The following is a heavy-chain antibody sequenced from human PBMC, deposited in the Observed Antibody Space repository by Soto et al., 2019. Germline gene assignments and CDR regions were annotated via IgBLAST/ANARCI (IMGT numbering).Heavy chain of an antibody. CDR1: GGSISSGDYY. Sequence: QVQLQESGPGLVKPSQTLSLTCTVSGGSISSGDYYWSWIRQPPGKGLEWIGYFYYSGSTYYNPSLKSRVTISVDTSKNQFSLKLSSVTAADTAVYYCASGTVRNYDFWSGYYGSWFDPWGQGTLVTVSS. V-gene: IGHV4-30-4*01. CDR2: FYYSGST. CDR3: ASGTVRNYDFWSGYYGSWFDP. J-gene: IGHJ5*02. D-gene: IGHD3-3*01.